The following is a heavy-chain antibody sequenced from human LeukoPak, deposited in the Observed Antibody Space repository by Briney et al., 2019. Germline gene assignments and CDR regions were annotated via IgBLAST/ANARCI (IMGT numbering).Heavy chain of an antibody. Sequence: PSETLSLTCTVSGGSISSYDWSWIRQPAGKGLEWIGRTYTSGSTNYNPSLKSRVTISVDTSKNQFSLKLSSVTAADTAVYYCARDLYSSRTNDAFVIWGQGTMVTVSS. CDR2: TYTSGST. D-gene: IGHD6-13*01. J-gene: IGHJ3*02. CDR3: ARDLYSSRTNDAFVI. CDR1: GGSISSYD. V-gene: IGHV4-4*07.